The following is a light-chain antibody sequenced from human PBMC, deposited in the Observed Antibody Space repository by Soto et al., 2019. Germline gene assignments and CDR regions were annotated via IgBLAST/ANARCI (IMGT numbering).Light chain of an antibody. CDR2: GAS. CDR1: QSVTSN. Sequence: EIVMTQSPATLSVSLGERATLSCRASQSVTSNLAWYQHKPGQAPRLLIYGASTRATAIPARFSGSGSGTEFNLTISSLQSEVFAVYYCQQYNNWPRSAWTFGQGTKVEIK. CDR3: QQYNNWPRSAWT. J-gene: IGKJ1*01. V-gene: IGKV3-15*01.